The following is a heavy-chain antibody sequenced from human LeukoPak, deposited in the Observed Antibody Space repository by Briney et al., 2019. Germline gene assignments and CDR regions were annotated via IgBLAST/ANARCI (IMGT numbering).Heavy chain of an antibody. Sequence: GGSLRLSCAASGFTFSSYAMSWVRQAPGKGLERVSAISGSGGSTYYADSVKGRFTISRDNSKNTLYLQMTSLRAEDTAVYYCAKDGRWLQSLHWGQGTLVTVSS. CDR3: AKDGRWLQSLH. V-gene: IGHV3-23*01. J-gene: IGHJ4*02. D-gene: IGHD5-24*01. CDR2: ISGSGGST. CDR1: GFTFSSYA.